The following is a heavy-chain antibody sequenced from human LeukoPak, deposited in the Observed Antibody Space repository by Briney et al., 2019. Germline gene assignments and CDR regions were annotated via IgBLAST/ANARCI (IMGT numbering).Heavy chain of an antibody. D-gene: IGHD5-24*01. Sequence: GGSLRLSCAASGFRFDDYTMHWVRQVPGKSLEWVALLSWGSVTIAYGDSVKGRFTISRDNNKNSRDLQMNSLRAEDTALYYCVKDRRDGYYYMDVWGNGTTVTVSS. J-gene: IGHJ6*03. V-gene: IGHV3-43*01. CDR1: GFRFDDYT. CDR2: LSWGSVTI. CDR3: VKDRRDGYYYMDV.